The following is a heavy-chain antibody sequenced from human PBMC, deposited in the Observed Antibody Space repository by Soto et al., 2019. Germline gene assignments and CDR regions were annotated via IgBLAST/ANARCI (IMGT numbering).Heavy chain of an antibody. CDR3: ATIASDAYGYYYGMDV. V-gene: IGHV1-24*01. CDR1: GYTLTELS. CDR2: FDPEDGET. Sequence: GASVKVSCKVSGYTLTELSMHWVRQAPGKGLEWMGGFDPEDGETIYAQKFQGRVTMTEDTSTDTAYMELSSLRSEDTAVYYCATIASDAYGYYYGMDVWGQGTTVTVSS. D-gene: IGHD3-16*01. J-gene: IGHJ6*02.